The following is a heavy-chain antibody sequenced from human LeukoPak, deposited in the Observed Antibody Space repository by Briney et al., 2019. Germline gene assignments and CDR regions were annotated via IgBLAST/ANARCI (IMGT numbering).Heavy chain of an antibody. CDR2: IYSGDTT. CDR1: GFTVSSNY. J-gene: IGHJ4*02. CDR3: ARALSGIAVAGYYFDY. D-gene: IGHD6-19*01. Sequence: GGSLRLSCAASGFTVSSNYMSWVRQAPGKGLEWVSVIYSGDTTYYADSVKGRFTISRDNSKNTLYLQMSSLRAEDTAVYYCARALSGIAVAGYYFDYWGQGTLVIVSS. V-gene: IGHV3-53*01.